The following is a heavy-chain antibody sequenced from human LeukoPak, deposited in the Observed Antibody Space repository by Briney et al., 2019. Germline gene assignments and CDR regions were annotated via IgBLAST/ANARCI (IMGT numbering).Heavy chain of an antibody. CDR1: GYTFTSYA. D-gene: IGHD3-10*01. Sequence: GASVKVSCTASGYTFTSYAMHWVRQAPGQRLEWMGWINAGNGNTKYSQKFQGRVTITRDTSASTAYMELSSLRSEDMAVYYCAKDRGGTGDFDYWGQGTLVTVSS. V-gene: IGHV1-3*01. CDR2: INAGNGNT. J-gene: IGHJ4*02. CDR3: AKDRGGTGDFDY.